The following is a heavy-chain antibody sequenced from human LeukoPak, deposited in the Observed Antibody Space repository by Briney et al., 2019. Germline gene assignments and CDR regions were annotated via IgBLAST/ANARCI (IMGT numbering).Heavy chain of an antibody. Sequence: GGSLRLSCAASGFTFSSYAMSWVRQVPGKGLEWVSAISGSGGSTYYADSVKGRFTISRENSKNTLYLQMNSLRAEDTAVYYCATSGGSYWSWGQGTLVTVSS. CDR1: GFTFSSYA. V-gene: IGHV3-23*01. D-gene: IGHD1-26*01. J-gene: IGHJ5*02. CDR3: ATSGGSYWS. CDR2: ISGSGGST.